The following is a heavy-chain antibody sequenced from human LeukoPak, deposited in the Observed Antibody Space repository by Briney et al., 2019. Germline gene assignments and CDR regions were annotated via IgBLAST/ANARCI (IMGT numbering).Heavy chain of an antibody. CDR3: ARAYYYDSSGYYVGEGNWFDP. CDR1: GGSISSRSYY. V-gene: IGHV4-39*07. D-gene: IGHD3-22*01. CDR2: IYYSGST. J-gene: IGHJ5*02. Sequence: PSETLSLTCTVSGGSISSRSYYWGWIRQPPGKGLEWIGSIYYSGSTYYNPSLKSRVTISVDTSKNQFSLKLSSVTAADTAVYYCARAYYYDSSGYYVGEGNWFDPWGQGTLVTVSS.